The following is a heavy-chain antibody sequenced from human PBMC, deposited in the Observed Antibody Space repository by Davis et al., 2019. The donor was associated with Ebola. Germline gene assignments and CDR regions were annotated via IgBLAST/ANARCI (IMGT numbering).Heavy chain of an antibody. D-gene: IGHD3-3*01. V-gene: IGHV3-48*02. CDR1: GFTFSSYS. Sequence: GALRLSCAASGFTFSSYSMNWVRQAPGKGLEWVSYISSSSSTIYYADSVKGRFTISRDNAKNSLYLQMNSLRDEDTAVYYCAKGAIFGVVISDFDYWGQGTLVTVSS. CDR2: ISSSSSTI. CDR3: AKGAIFGVVISDFDY. J-gene: IGHJ4*02.